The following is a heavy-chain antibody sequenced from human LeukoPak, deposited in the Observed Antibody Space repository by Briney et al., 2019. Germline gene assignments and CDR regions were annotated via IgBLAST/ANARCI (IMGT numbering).Heavy chain of an antibody. J-gene: IGHJ3*02. V-gene: IGHV1-18*01. CDR1: GYTFTSYG. CDR2: ISGYNGNT. Sequence: ASVKVSCKASGYTFTSYGISWVRQAPGQGLEWMGWISGYNGNTNYAQKLQGRVTMTTDTSTSTAYMELRSLRSDDTAVYYCARDRTNWDAFDIWGQGTMVTVSS. CDR3: ARDRTNWDAFDI. D-gene: IGHD2-8*01.